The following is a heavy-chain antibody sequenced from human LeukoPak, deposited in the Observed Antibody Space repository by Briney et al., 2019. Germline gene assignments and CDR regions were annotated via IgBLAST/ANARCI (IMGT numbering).Heavy chain of an antibody. D-gene: IGHD2-2*01. Sequence: GGSLRLSCAASGFTFSSYSMNWVRQAPGKGLEWVAVIWYDGSNKYSADSVKGRFTISRDNSKNTLYLQMNSLRAEDTAVYFCARADCSTTSCYSLDYWGQGTLVTVSS. CDR3: ARADCSTTSCYSLDY. J-gene: IGHJ4*02. CDR1: GFTFSSYS. CDR2: IWYDGSNK. V-gene: IGHV3-33*08.